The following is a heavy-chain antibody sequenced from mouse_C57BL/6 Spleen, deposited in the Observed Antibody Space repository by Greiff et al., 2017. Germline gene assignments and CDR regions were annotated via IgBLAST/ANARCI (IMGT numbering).Heavy chain of an antibody. V-gene: IGHV2-6*03. CDR1: GFSLTSYG. CDR3: ARRLYYGYDEGGYYAMDY. J-gene: IGHJ4*01. Sequence: VKVVESGPGLVAPSQSLSITCTVSGFSLTSYGVHWVRQPPGKGLEWLVVIWSDGSTTYNSALKSRLSISKDNTKSQVFLKMNSLQTDDTAMYSCARRLYYGYDEGGYYAMDYWSQGTSVTVSS. CDR2: IWSDGST. D-gene: IGHD2-2*01.